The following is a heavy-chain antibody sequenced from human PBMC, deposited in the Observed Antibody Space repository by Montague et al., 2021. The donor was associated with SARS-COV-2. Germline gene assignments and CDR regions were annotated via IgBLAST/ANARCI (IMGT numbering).Heavy chain of an antibody. CDR2: IYHSGST. CDR1: GASITSSNW. D-gene: IGHD4/OR15-4a*01. V-gene: IGHV4-4*02. J-gene: IGHJ5*02. CDR3: ARQIQHVVLSPAKLTNWFDP. Sequence: SETLSLTCTVSGASITSSNWWNWVRQPPGKGLEWIGQIYHSGSTNYKPSLKSRLTLSLDKSKNQFSLNLSSVTAADTAVYYCARQIQHVVLSPAKLTNWFDPWGLGTLVTVAS.